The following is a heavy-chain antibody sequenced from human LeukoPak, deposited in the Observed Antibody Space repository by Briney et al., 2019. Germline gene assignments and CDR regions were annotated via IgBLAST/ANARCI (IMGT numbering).Heavy chain of an antibody. Sequence: PGRSLRLSCAASGFTFSSYGMHWVRQAPGKGLEWVAVISYDGSNKYYADSVKGRFTISRDNSKNTLYLQMNSLRAEDTAVYYCANVVVSSSSGDAFDIRGQGTMVTVSS. CDR3: ANVVVSSSSGDAFDI. J-gene: IGHJ3*02. CDR2: ISYDGSNK. CDR1: GFTFSSYG. D-gene: IGHD6-13*01. V-gene: IGHV3-30*18.